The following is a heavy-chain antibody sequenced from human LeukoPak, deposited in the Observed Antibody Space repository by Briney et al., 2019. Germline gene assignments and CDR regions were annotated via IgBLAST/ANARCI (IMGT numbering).Heavy chain of an antibody. V-gene: IGHV3-21*01. Sequence: PGGSLRLSCAASGFTFSSYSMNWVRQAPGKGLEWVSSISSSSSYIYYADSVKGRSTISRDNAKNSLYLQMNSLRAEDTAVYYCARDHRGVRGVIDFPLDYWGQGTLVTVSS. CDR1: GFTFSSYS. CDR3: ARDHRGVRGVIDFPLDY. J-gene: IGHJ4*02. D-gene: IGHD3-10*01. CDR2: ISSSSSYI.